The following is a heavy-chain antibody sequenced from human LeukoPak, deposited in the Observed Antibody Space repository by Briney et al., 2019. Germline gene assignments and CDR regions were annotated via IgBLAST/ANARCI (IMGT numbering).Heavy chain of an antibody. D-gene: IGHD6-19*01. V-gene: IGHV3-23*01. CDR3: AKVVFIRCSSGCHFDY. Sequence: PGGSLRLSCAAPGFTFSSYAMSWFRQAPGKGLEWVSAISCSGGSTYYADSVKGRFTISRDNSKNTLYLQMNSLRAEDTAVYYCAKVVFIRCSSGCHFDYWGQGTLVTVSS. J-gene: IGHJ4*02. CDR1: GFTFSSYA. CDR2: ISCSGGST.